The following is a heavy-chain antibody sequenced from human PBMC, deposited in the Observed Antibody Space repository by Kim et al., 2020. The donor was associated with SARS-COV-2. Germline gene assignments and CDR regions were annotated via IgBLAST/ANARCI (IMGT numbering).Heavy chain of an antibody. D-gene: IGHD3-10*01. J-gene: IGHJ5*02. Sequence: SQKCQGRVPITRDTSASHAYMELSSLRSEDTAVYYCARSVWVRGVIAWFDPWGQGTLVTVSS. V-gene: IGHV1-3*01. CDR3: ARSVWVRGVIAWFDP.